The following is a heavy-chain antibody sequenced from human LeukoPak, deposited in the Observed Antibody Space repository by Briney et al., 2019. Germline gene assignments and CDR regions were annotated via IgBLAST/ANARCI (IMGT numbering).Heavy chain of an antibody. CDR3: ARRPSIAADY. CDR2: ISAYNGNT. V-gene: IGHV1-18*04. CDR1: GYTFTGYY. D-gene: IGHD6-6*01. J-gene: IGHJ4*02. Sequence: ASVKVSCKASGYTFTGYYMHWVRQAPGQGLEWMGWISAYNGNTNYAQKLQGRVTMTTDTSTSTAYMELRSLRSDDTAVYYCARRPSIAADYWGQGTLVTVSS.